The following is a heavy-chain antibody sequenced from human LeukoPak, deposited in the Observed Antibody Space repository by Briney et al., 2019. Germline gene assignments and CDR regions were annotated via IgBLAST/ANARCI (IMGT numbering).Heavy chain of an antibody. V-gene: IGHV1-8*01. CDR1: GYTFTSYD. J-gene: IGHJ5*02. D-gene: IGHD6-19*01. CDR3: ARDRRTIGPYSSGWFGWFDP. CDR2: MNPNSGNT. Sequence: GASVKVSCKASGYTFTSYDINWVRQATGQGLEWMGWMNPNSGNTGYAQKFQGRVTMTRNTSISTAYMELSSLRSEDTAVYYCARDRRTIGPYSSGWFGWFDPWGQGTLVTVSS.